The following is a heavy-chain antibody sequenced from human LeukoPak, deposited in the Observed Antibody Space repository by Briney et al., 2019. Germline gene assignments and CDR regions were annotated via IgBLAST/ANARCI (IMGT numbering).Heavy chain of an antibody. CDR3: ARVGLGYCSSTSCYEFDY. D-gene: IGHD2-2*01. CDR2: ISAYNGNT. J-gene: IGHJ4*02. V-gene: IGHV1-18*04. CDR1: GYTFTSYG. Sequence: ASVKVSCKASGYTFTSYGISWVRQAPGQGLEWRGWISAYNGNTNYAQKLQGRVTMTTDTSTSTGYMELRSLRSDDTAVYYCARVGLGYCSSTSCYEFDYWGQGTLVTVSS.